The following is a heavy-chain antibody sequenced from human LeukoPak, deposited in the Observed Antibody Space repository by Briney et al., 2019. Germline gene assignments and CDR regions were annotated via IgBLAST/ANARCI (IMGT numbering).Heavy chain of an antibody. V-gene: IGHV3-73*01. D-gene: IGHD3-22*01. CDR2: ITSPPNNYAT. J-gene: IGHJ5*02. CDR3: TTNSDSSGYYPLEFDH. CDR1: GLTFSSSA. Sequence: GGSLKLSCAASGLTFSSSAMHWVRQTSGKGLEWVGRITSPPNNYATVYAASVKGRFTISRDDSKNTAYLQMNSLKTEDTAVYYCTTNSDSSGYYPLEFDHRGQGTLVTVSS.